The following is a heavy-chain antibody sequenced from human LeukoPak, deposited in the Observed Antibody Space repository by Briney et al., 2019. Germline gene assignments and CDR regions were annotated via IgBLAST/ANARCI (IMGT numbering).Heavy chain of an antibody. J-gene: IGHJ4*02. CDR3: ARDVPHFDY. CDR1: GVTFSNSG. CDR2: INPNSGGT. Sequence: ASVRVSCKSSGVTFSNSGFTWVRQAPGQGLEWMGLINPNSGGTNYAQKFQGRVTMTRDTAISTAYMELTSLRSDDTAVYYCARDVPHFDYWGQGTLVTVSS. V-gene: IGHV1-2*02.